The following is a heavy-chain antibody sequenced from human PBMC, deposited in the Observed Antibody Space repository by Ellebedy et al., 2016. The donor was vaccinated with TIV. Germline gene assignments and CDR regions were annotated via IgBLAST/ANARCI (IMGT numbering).Heavy chain of an antibody. V-gene: IGHV4-59*01. CDR1: NDSISNYY. CDR2: VFYSGST. J-gene: IGHJ4*02. CDR3: ARMKAVAGTFVIDY. D-gene: IGHD6-19*01. Sequence: SETLSLTCTVSNDSISNYYWSWIRQPPGKGLQWIGYVFYSGSTHYNPSLKRRVTISVDTSKRQFALRLSSVPAADTAFYFCARMKAVAGTFVIDYWGLGTLVTVSS.